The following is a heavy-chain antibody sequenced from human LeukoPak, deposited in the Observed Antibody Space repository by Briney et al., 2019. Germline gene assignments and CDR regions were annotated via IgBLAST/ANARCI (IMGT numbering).Heavy chain of an antibody. Sequence: QSGGSLKLSCAASRFTLSDSAMHWVRQASGKGLEWVGRIRSKANSYATAYAASVEGRFIISRDDSKNTVYLQMNSLKTDDTAVYYCANRGDQHYWGQGTLVTVSS. CDR3: ANRGDQHY. CDR1: RFTLSDSA. CDR2: IRSKANSYAT. J-gene: IGHJ4*02. D-gene: IGHD3-10*01. V-gene: IGHV3-73*01.